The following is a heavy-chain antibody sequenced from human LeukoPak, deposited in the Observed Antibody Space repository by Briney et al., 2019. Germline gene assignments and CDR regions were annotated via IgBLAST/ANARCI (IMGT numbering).Heavy chain of an antibody. Sequence: SETLSLTCTVSGGSISSYYWSWIRQPPGKGLEWIGYIYYSGSTNYNPSLKSRVTISVDTSKNQFSLKLSSVTAADTAVYYCARYRVVAPYYYYCGMDVWGQGTTVTVSS. J-gene: IGHJ6*02. CDR3: ARYRVVAPYYYYCGMDV. CDR1: GGSISSYY. CDR2: IYYSGST. D-gene: IGHD3-22*01. V-gene: IGHV4-59*01.